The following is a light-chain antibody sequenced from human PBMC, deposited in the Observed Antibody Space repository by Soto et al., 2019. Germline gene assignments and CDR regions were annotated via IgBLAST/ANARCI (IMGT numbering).Light chain of an antibody. Sequence: EIVMTQSPSTLSVSPGEGATVSCRASQSVSSHLAWYQHKPGQAPRLLFYDASTRATGIPARFSGSGSGADFTLTISSLEPGDFALYYCQQHINWPLTFGGGTKVDIK. V-gene: IGKV3-15*01. CDR1: QSVSSH. J-gene: IGKJ4*01. CDR3: QQHINWPLT. CDR2: DAS.